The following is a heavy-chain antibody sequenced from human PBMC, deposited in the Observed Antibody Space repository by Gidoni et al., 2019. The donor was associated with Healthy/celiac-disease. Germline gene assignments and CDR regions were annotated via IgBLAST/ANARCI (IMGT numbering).Heavy chain of an antibody. J-gene: IGHJ4*02. D-gene: IGHD4-4*01. CDR1: GGTFSSYA. CDR2: IIAILGTA. Sequence: QVQLVQSGAAVKKPGSSVKVSCKASGGTFSSYAISWVRQAPGQGLEWMGGIIAILGTANYAQKFQGRVTITADESTSTAYMELSSLRSEDTAVYYCATLTAVYSQQTKEYYFDYWGQGTLVTVSS. CDR3: ATLTAVYSQQTKEYYFDY. V-gene: IGHV1-69*01.